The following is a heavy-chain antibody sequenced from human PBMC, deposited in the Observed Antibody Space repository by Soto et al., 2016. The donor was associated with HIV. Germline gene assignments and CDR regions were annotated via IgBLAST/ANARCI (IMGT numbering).Heavy chain of an antibody. CDR3: ARGPGWGYYYYMDV. CDR1: GDTFGKYP. J-gene: IGHJ6*03. Sequence: QVHLVQSGAEVKKPGSSVKVSCKTSGDTFGKYPISWVRQAPGQGLEWMGWINPNSGGINYAQKFQGRVTMTRDTSISTAYMELSRLRSDDTAIYYCARGPGWGYYYYMDVWGKGTTVTVSS. D-gene: IGHD1-26*01. V-gene: IGHV1-2*02. CDR2: INPNSGGI.